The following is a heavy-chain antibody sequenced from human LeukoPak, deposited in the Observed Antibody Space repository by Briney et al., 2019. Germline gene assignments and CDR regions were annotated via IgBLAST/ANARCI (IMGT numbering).Heavy chain of an antibody. CDR1: GGSISSSYYY. V-gene: IGHV4-39*01. CDR2: IYSSGST. D-gene: IGHD3-22*01. Sequence: SETLSLTCTVSGGSISSSYYYWGWIRQPPGKGLEWIGSIYSSGSTYYNPSLKSRVTISVDTSKNQFSLKLASVTAADTAMYFCARETLFDYDSGGYHERYYFDYWGQGIQVTVSS. J-gene: IGHJ4*02. CDR3: ARETLFDYDSGGYHERYYFDY.